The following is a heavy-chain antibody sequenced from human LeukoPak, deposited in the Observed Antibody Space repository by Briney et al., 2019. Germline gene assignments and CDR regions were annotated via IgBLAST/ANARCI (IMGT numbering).Heavy chain of an antibody. V-gene: IGHV4-30-4*01. J-gene: IGHJ5*02. CDR1: GGSFSSGDHY. D-gene: IGHD3-10*01. CDR2: IYYSGST. CDR3: ARSLLSAGSGSYGFDP. Sequence: SQTLSLTCSVSGGSFSSGDHYWSWIRQPPGKGLEWIGHIYYSGSTHHNPSLKSRVTISVDTSKNQFSLKLSSVTATDTAVYYCARSLLSAGSGSYGFDPWGQGTLVTVSS.